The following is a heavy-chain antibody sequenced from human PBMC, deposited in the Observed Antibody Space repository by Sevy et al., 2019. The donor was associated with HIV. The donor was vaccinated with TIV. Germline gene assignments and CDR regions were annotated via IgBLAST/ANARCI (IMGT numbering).Heavy chain of an antibody. CDR2: IKSKTDVGTT. Sequence: GSLRLSCAASGFTFSNAWMNWVRQAPGKGLEWVGRIKSKTDVGTTDCAAPVKGRFTISRDDSKNTLYLQMNSLKTEDTAVYYCTTDGGGYNYGYSFDYWGQGTLVTVSS. D-gene: IGHD5-18*01. V-gene: IGHV3-15*07. CDR1: GFTFSNAW. J-gene: IGHJ4*02. CDR3: TTDGGGYNYGYSFDY.